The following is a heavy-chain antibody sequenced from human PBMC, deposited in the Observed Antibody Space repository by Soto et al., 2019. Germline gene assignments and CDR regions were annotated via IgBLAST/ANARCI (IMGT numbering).Heavy chain of an antibody. D-gene: IGHD2-2*01. J-gene: IGHJ6*02. V-gene: IGHV3-30*03. CDR1: GFTFSSYG. Sequence: GGSLRLSCAASGFTFSSYGMHWVRQAPGKGLEWVAVISYDGSNKYYADSVKGRFTISRDDSKNTLSLQMSSLRAEDTAVYYCARIHCSSTSCYGYYYYYGMDVWGQGTTVTVSS. CDR2: ISYDGSNK. CDR3: ARIHCSSTSCYGYYYYYGMDV.